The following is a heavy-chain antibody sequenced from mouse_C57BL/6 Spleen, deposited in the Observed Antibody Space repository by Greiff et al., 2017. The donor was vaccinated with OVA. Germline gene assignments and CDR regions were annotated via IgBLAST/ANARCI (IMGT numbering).Heavy chain of an antibody. J-gene: IGHJ4*01. CDR3: ARSGGPLAMDY. V-gene: IGHV1-72*01. D-gene: IGHD3-1*01. Sequence: QVQLKQPGAELVKPGASVKLSCKASGYTFTIYWMHWVKQRPGRGLEWIGRIDPNSGGTKYNEKFKSKATLTVDKPSSTAYMQLSSLTSEDSAVYYCARSGGPLAMDYWGQGTSVTVSS. CDR1: GYTFTIYW. CDR2: IDPNSGGT.